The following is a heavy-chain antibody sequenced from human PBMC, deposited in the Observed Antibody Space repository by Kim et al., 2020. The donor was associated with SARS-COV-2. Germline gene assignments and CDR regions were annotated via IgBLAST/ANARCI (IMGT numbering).Heavy chain of an antibody. V-gene: IGHV3-53*01. J-gene: IGHJ4*02. D-gene: IGHD6-19*01. Sequence: YYADSVTGRFTISRDNSKNILYLQMNSLRAEDTAMYYCAREGAVAGHIDYWGQGTLVTVST. CDR3: AREGAVAGHIDY.